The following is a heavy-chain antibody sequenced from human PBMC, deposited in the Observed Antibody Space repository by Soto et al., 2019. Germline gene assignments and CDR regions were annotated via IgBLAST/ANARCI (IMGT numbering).Heavy chain of an antibody. CDR3: VRRSSNSLSCPRGRLFDP. Sequence: QVHLQESGPGLVKPSQTLSLSCTVSGASVVSGENFWTWVRQPPGKGLEWIGYIHSSGRTYYNPSPRSPVGISLDRTKNHFSVEVTAVTAADTAVYFCVRRSSNSLSCPRGRLFDPWGQGTLVTVSS. D-gene: IGHD2-2*01. CDR1: GASVVSGENF. V-gene: IGHV4-30-4*01. CDR2: IHSSGRT. J-gene: IGHJ5*02.